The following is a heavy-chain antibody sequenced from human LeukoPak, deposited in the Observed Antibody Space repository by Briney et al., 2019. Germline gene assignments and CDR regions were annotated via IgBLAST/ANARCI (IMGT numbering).Heavy chain of an antibody. J-gene: IGHJ4*02. CDR2: IYYSGST. V-gene: IGHV4-39*01. CDR1: GGSISSSSFY. Sequence: WETLSLTCTVSGGSISSSSFYWGWIRQPPGKGLEWIGSIYYSGSTYYKPTLKSRVTMSVDTSKNQFSLKLSSVTAADTAVYYWARHWGESRLAFDYWGQGTLVTVSS. CDR3: ARHWGESRLAFDY. D-gene: IGHD3-16*01.